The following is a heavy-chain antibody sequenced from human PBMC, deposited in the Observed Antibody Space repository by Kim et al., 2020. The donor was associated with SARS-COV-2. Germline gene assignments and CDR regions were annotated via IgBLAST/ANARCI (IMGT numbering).Heavy chain of an antibody. Sequence: GGSLRLSCAASGFTFSSYAVHWVRQAPGKGLEWVAVISYDGNQKYYADSVKGRFTISRDNSKNTLYLHVNSLRTEDTAVYYCARSYCGGDCYSVYFDYWGQGTLVTISS. D-gene: IGHD2-21*01. J-gene: IGHJ4*02. CDR3: ARSYCGGDCYSVYFDY. V-gene: IGHV3-30-3*01. CDR1: GFTFSSYA. CDR2: ISYDGNQK.